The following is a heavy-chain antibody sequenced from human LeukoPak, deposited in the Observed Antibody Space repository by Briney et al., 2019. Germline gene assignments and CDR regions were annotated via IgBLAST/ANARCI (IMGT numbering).Heavy chain of an antibody. D-gene: IGHD4-23*01. V-gene: IGHV3-21*04. CDR1: TFILNSQC. CDR2: ISPTSSYM. Sequence: GGSLRLSCAASTFILNSQCLTWVCQAPGKGLEWVSWISPTSSYMYYADSVKGRFTISRDNAKNSLYLQMNSLRAEDTALYYCVRDADGGNSWFDTWGQGTLVTVSS. CDR3: VRDADGGNSWFDT. J-gene: IGHJ5*02.